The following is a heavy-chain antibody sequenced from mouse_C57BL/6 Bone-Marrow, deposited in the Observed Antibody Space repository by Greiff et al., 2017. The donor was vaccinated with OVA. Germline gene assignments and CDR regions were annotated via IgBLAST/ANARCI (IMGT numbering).Heavy chain of an antibody. D-gene: IGHD4-1*01. J-gene: IGHJ1*03. CDR2: IYPGSGNT. CDR1: GYTFTDYY. V-gene: IGHV1-76*01. Sequence: QVQLQQSGAELVRPGASVKLSCKASGYTFTDYYINWVKQRPGQGLEWIARIYPGSGNTYYNEKFKGKATLTAEKSSSTAYMQLSSLTSEDSAVYFCARSGTMRYFDVWGTGTTVTVSS. CDR3: ARSGTMRYFDV.